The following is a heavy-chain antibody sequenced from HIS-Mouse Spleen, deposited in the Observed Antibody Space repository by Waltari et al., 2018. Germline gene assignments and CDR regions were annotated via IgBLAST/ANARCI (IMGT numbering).Heavy chain of an antibody. Sequence: EVQLVESGGGLVQPGGSLRLSCAASGFPVSSYWMSWVRLAPGKGLKWVANIKQDGSEKYYVDSVKGRFTISRDNAKNSLYLQMNSLRAEDTAVYYCARDWGGYYYYYGMDVWGQGTTVTVSS. D-gene: IGHD3-16*01. CDR3: ARDWGGYYYYYGMDV. CDR2: IKQDGSEK. V-gene: IGHV3-7*01. J-gene: IGHJ6*02. CDR1: GFPVSSYW.